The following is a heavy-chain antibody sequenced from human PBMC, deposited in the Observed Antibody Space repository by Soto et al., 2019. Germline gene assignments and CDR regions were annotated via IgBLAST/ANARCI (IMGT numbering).Heavy chain of an antibody. CDR1: GGSISSSNW. D-gene: IGHD3-10*01. CDR2: IYHSGST. J-gene: IGHJ6*02. Sequence: SETLSLTCAVSGGSISSSNWWIWVRQPPGKGLEWIGEIYHSGSTNYNPSLKSRVTISVDKSKNQFSLKLSSVTAADTAVYYCARDVYSMGYYYGSGLGNGMDVWGQGTTVTVSS. V-gene: IGHV4-4*02. CDR3: ARDVYSMGYYYGSGLGNGMDV.